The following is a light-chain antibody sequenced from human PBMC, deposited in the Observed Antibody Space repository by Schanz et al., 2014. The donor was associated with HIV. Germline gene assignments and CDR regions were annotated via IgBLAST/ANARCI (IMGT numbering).Light chain of an antibody. Sequence: EIVMTQSPATLYVSLGEGATLSCRASQSISNNLAWYQHKPGQAPRLLIYGAFTRATGIPVRFSGRGSGTEFTLTISGLQSEDFALYYCQQYSDWPPSTFGQGTKVEIK. CDR3: QQYSDWPPST. CDR1: QSISNN. CDR2: GAF. V-gene: IGKV3-15*01. J-gene: IGKJ2*01.